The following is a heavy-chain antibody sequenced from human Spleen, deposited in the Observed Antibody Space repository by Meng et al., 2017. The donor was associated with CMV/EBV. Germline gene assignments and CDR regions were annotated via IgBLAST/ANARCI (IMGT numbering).Heavy chain of an antibody. CDR2: ISYDGSNK. J-gene: IGHJ6*02. CDR1: GFTFSSYA. CDR3: ARVFRTTHYYFGLDV. D-gene: IGHD1-1*01. Sequence: GESLKISCAASGFTFSSYAMHWVRQAPGKGLEWVAVISYDGSNKYYADSVKGRFTISRDNRENSVFLQMNSLRTEDTALYYCARVFRTTHYYFGLDVWGQGTSVTVSS. V-gene: IGHV3-30-3*01.